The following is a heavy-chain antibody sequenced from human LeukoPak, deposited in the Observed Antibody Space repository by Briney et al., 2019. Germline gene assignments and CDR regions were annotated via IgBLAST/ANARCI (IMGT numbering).Heavy chain of an antibody. V-gene: IGHV4-59*01. D-gene: IGHD3-22*01. CDR1: GGSISSYY. Sequence: PSETLSLTCTVSGGSISSYYWSWIRQPPGKGLEWIGYIYYSGSTNYNPTLRSRVTISVDTSKNQFSLKLSSVTAADTGVYYCARGAYYYDSSGYYYGRYFDLWGRGTLVTVSS. CDR3: ARGAYYYDSSGYYYGRYFDL. CDR2: IYYSGST. J-gene: IGHJ2*01.